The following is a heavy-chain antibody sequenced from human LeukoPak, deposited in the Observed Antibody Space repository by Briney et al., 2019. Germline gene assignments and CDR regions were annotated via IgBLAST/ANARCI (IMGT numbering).Heavy chain of an antibody. J-gene: IGHJ4*02. CDR1: GFTFSSYS. V-gene: IGHV3-21*01. Sequence: GGSLRLSCAASGFTFSSYSMNWVRQAPGKGLEWVSSISSSSSYIYYADSVKGRFTISRDNAKNSLYLQMNSLRAEDTAVYYCARGLTTRESIAARPFDYWGQGTLVTVSS. CDR2: ISSSSSYI. CDR3: ARGLTTRESIAARPFDY. D-gene: IGHD6-6*01.